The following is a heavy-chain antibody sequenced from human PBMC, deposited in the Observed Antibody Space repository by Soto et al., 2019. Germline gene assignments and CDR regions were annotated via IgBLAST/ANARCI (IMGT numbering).Heavy chain of an antibody. J-gene: IGHJ4*02. CDR2: IYYSGST. CDR3: ARHMPSDYDYVWGSYYYYFDY. V-gene: IGHV4-39*01. CDR1: GGSISSSSYY. Sequence: SETLSLTCTVSGGSISSSSYYWGWIRRPPGKGLEWIGSIYYSGSTYYNPSLKSRVTISVDTSKNQFSLKLSSVTAADTAVYYCARHMPSDYDYVWGSYYYYFDYWGQGTLVTVSS. D-gene: IGHD3-16*01.